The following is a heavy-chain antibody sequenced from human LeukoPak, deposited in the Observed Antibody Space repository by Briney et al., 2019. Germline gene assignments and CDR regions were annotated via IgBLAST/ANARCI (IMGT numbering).Heavy chain of an antibody. D-gene: IGHD3-9*01. CDR2: VYHSGSI. Sequence: PSETLSLTCAVSGCSISSGYYWGWIRQPPGKGLDWIGTVYHSGSIYYNPSLKSRVTMSIDTSKNQFSLKLTSVTAADTAVYYCAREPSTVPTTGPDYWGRGALVTVSS. V-gene: IGHV4-38-2*02. J-gene: IGHJ4*02. CDR1: GCSISSGYY. CDR3: AREPSTVPTTGPDY.